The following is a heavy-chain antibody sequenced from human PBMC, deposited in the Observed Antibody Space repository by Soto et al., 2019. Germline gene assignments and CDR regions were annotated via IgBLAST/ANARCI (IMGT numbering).Heavy chain of an antibody. D-gene: IGHD5-18*01. Sequence: PGGSLRLSGAASGFTFSDYYMSWIRQAPGKGLEWVSSITSSGSTTYYTDSVKGRFTISRDNAKNSLYLQMNSLRAEDTAVYYCARERYSYGPYYFDYWGQGTLVTVSS. CDR3: ARERYSYGPYYFDY. CDR1: GFTFSDYY. J-gene: IGHJ4*02. CDR2: ITSSGSTT. V-gene: IGHV3-11*01.